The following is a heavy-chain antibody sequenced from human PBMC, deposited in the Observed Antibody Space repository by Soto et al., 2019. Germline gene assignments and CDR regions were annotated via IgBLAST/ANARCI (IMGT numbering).Heavy chain of an antibody. Sequence: GASVKVSCKASGYTFTSYYMHWVRQAPGQGLEWMGIINPSGGSTSYAQKFQGRVTMTRDTSTSTVYMELSSLRSEDTAVYYCAALIVVVITRYAFDIWGQGTMVTVSS. V-gene: IGHV1-46*01. CDR2: INPSGGST. J-gene: IGHJ3*02. CDR1: GYTFTSYY. CDR3: AALIVVVITRYAFDI. D-gene: IGHD3-22*01.